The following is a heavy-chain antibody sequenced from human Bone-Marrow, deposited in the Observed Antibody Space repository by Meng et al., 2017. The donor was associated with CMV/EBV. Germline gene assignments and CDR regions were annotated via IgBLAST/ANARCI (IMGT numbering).Heavy chain of an antibody. CDR2: IFPASGST. Sequence: ASVKVSCKASGYIFTDYYIHWVRQAPGQGLEWMGWIFPASGSTVFAQNFQGRVTMTRDTSISTAHMELNRLTSDDMAVYYCAREAGDVAHYDDWGQGTLVTVSS. CDR1: GYIFTDYY. J-gene: IGHJ4*02. CDR3: AREAGDVAHYDD. V-gene: IGHV1-2*02. D-gene: IGHD3-10*01.